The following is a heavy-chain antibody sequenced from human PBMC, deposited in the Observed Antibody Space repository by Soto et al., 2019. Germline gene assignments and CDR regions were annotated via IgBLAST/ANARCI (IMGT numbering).Heavy chain of an antibody. CDR2: IIPILGIA. J-gene: IGHJ5*02. CDR1: GGTFSSYT. V-gene: IGHV1-69*02. Sequence: QVQLVQSGAEVKKPGSSVKVSCKASGGTFSSYTISWVRQAPGQGLEWMGRIIPILGIANYAQKYQGRXXXXXXXXXXXXXXXXXXXXXEDTAVYYCAGGTAGGYDYNWFDPWGQGTLVTVSS. CDR3: AGGTAGGYDYNWFDP. D-gene: IGHD5-12*01.